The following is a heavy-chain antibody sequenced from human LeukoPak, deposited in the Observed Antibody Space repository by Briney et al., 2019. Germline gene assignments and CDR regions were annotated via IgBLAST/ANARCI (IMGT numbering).Heavy chain of an antibody. D-gene: IGHD6-13*01. CDR2: IWYDGSNK. CDR3: ARGFLGYSSSWYGY. Sequence: PGGSLRLSCAASGFTFSSYSMNWVRQAPGKGLEWVAVIWYDGSNKYYADSVKGRFTISRDNSKNTLYLQMNSLRAEDTAVYYCARGFLGYSSSWYGYWGQGTLVTVSS. CDR1: GFTFSSYS. J-gene: IGHJ4*02. V-gene: IGHV3-33*08.